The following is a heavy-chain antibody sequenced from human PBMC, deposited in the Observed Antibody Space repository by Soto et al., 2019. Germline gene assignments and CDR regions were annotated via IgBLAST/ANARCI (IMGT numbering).Heavy chain of an antibody. V-gene: IGHV4-4*07. CDR1: GASISGFY. CDR2: IYATGTT. Sequence: SETLSLTCTVSGASISGFYWSWIRKSAGKGLEWIGRIYATGTTDYNPSLKSRVMMSVDTSKKQFSLKLRSVTAADTAVYYCVRDAHQTLRDWFDPWGQGISVTVSS. CDR3: VRDAHQTLRDWFDP. D-gene: IGHD2-2*01. J-gene: IGHJ5*02.